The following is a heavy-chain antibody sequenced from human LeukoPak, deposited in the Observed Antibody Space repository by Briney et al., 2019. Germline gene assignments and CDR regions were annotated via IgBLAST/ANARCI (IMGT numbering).Heavy chain of an antibody. V-gene: IGHV1-18*01. CDR3: ARERRYSSSLYYFDY. CDR2: ISAYNGNT. J-gene: IGHJ4*02. D-gene: IGHD6-6*01. Sequence: GASVKVSCKASGYTFTSYGISWVRQAPGQGLEWMGWISAYNGNTNCAQKLQGRVTMTTDTSTSTAYMELRSLRSDDTAVYYCARERRYSSSLYYFDYWGQGTLVTVSS. CDR1: GYTFTSYG.